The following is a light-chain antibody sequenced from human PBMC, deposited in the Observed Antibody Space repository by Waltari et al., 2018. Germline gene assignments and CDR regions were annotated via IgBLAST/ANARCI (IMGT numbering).Light chain of an antibody. CDR2: GAS. V-gene: IGKV3-20*01. CDR3: QQHGSSLLT. J-gene: IGKJ4*01. Sequence: EIVLTQSPGTLSLSPGERATLSCRASQSISSNYLAWYQQKPGQAHRLLLHGASSMATGIPDMFVGSVSGTDFTLTISRLEPEDFAVYYCQQHGSSLLTFGGGTKVEIK. CDR1: QSISSNY.